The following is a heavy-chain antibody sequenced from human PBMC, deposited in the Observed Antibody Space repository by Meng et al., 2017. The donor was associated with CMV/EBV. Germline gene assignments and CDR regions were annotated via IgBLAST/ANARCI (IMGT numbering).Heavy chain of an antibody. CDR2: IIPILGIA. Sequence: TFSSYTISWVRQAPGQGLEWMGRIIPILGIANYAQKCQGRVTITADKSTSTAYMELSSLRSEDTAVYYCARYGGDSSGYNSPGFDPWGQGTLVTVSS. D-gene: IGHD3-22*01. CDR1: TFSSYT. CDR3: ARYGGDSSGYNSPGFDP. J-gene: IGHJ5*02. V-gene: IGHV1-69*02.